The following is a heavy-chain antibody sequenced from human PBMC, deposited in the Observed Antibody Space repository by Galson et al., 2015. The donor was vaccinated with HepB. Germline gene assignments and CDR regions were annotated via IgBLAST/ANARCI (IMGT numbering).Heavy chain of an antibody. CDR2: FYPVGRT. CDR1: GYSITSGYY. V-gene: IGHV4-38-2*02. D-gene: IGHD3-10*01. J-gene: IGHJ4*02. Sequence: SETLSLTCTVSGYSITSGYYWGWIRQPPGKGLEWIGSFYPVGRTYYNPSLKSRVTISVDTSKNQFSLKLSSVTAADTAVYYCARGRDYYGSGSYYYFDYWGQGTLVTVSS. CDR3: ARGRDYYGSGSYYYFDY.